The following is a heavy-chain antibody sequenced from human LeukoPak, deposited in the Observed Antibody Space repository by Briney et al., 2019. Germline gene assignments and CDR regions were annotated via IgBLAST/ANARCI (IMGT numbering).Heavy chain of an antibody. Sequence: GASVKVSCKASGYTFTSYYMHWVRQAPGQGLEWMGMISPSGGSATYAQKFQGRVTMTRDTSTSTVYMELSSLRSEDTAMYYCARDRRTRPPLPFDXWGQGTLVTVSS. D-gene: IGHD3-10*01. CDR1: GYTFTSYY. V-gene: IGHV1-46*01. J-gene: IGHJ4*02. CDR3: ARDRRTRPPLPFDX. CDR2: ISPSGGSA.